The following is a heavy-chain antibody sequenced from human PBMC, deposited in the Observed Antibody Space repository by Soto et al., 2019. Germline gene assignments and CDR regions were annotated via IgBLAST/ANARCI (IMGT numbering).Heavy chain of an antibody. CDR3: ARDRGPSSGYYPYWFDP. CDR1: GGTFSNYA. V-gene: IGHV1-69*13. Sequence: SVKVSCKASGGTFSNYAITWVRQAPGQGLEWLGRIIPIFGTTDYAQKFQGRVTITADESTSTAYMELSSLRSEDTAVYYCARDRGPSSGYYPYWFDPWGQGTLVTVSS. CDR2: IIPIFGTT. J-gene: IGHJ5*02. D-gene: IGHD3-22*01.